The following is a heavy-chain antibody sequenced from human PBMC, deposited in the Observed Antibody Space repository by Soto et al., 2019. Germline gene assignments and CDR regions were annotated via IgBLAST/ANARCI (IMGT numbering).Heavy chain of an antibody. CDR3: ASPHDDYGAYVWDH. CDR1: GYSFTSYW. D-gene: IGHD4-17*01. J-gene: IGHJ1*01. Sequence: PGESLKIXCKGSGYSFTSYWIGWVRQMPGKGLEWMGIIFPGDSDTRYRPSFQGQVTISADKSINTAYLHWTSLKASDTAIYYCASPHDDYGAYVWDHWGQGTQVTVSS. CDR2: IFPGDSDT. V-gene: IGHV5-51*01.